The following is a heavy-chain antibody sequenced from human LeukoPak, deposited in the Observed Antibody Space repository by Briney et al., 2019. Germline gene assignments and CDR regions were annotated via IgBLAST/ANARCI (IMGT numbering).Heavy chain of an antibody. CDR3: ARDTNWNFDY. D-gene: IGHD1-1*01. CDR1: GFTFSSYA. V-gene: IGHV3-30-3*01. Sequence: QAGGSLRLSCAASGFTFSSYAMHWVRQAPGKGLEWVAIISYDGSNKYYADSVKGRFTISRDNSKNTLYLQMNSLRAEDTAVYYCARDTNWNFDYWGQGTLVTVSS. J-gene: IGHJ4*02. CDR2: ISYDGSNK.